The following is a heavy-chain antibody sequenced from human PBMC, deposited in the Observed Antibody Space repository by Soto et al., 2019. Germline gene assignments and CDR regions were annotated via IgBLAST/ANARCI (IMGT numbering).Heavy chain of an antibody. D-gene: IGHD3-16*01. Sequence: QGQLQESGPRLVKPSQTLSLTCTVSGDSISSGDYSWSWKRQPPGKGLEWIACIYYSGTTYYNPSLMSRVTISVDTSKNQFSLNLNSVTAADTAVYYCARTGRIGYTWFDPWGQGTLVTVSS. J-gene: IGHJ5*02. CDR2: IYYSGTT. CDR1: GDSISSGDYS. V-gene: IGHV4-30-4*01. CDR3: ARTGRIGYTWFDP.